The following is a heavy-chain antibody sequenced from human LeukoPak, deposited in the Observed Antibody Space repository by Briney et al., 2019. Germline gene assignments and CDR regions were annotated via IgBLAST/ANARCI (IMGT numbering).Heavy chain of an antibody. V-gene: IGHV3-30*02. CDR2: IRYDGTNK. Sequence: PGGSLRLSCVASGFTFDDFGMGWVRQVPGKGLQWVAFIRYDGTNKYYADSVKGRFTISRDNSKNTLFLQMNSLRAEDTAVFYCARGGKYDILTGYPRSRLLGDYWGQGTLVTVSS. CDR3: ARGGKYDILTGYPRSRLLGDY. J-gene: IGHJ4*02. CDR1: GFTFDDFG. D-gene: IGHD3-9*01.